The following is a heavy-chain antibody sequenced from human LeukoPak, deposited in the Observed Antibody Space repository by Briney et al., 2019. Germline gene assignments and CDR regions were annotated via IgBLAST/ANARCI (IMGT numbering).Heavy chain of an antibody. CDR3: AKDRLGSYYYGMDV. CDR1: GFTFSSYG. J-gene: IGHJ6*02. CDR2: ISYDGSNK. Sequence: PGGSLRLSCAASGFTFSSYGMHWVRQAPGKGLEWVAVISYDGSNKYYADSVKGRFTISRDNSKNTLYLQMNSLRAEDTAVYYCAKDRLGSYYYGMDVWGQGTTVTVSS. D-gene: IGHD7-27*01. V-gene: IGHV3-30*18.